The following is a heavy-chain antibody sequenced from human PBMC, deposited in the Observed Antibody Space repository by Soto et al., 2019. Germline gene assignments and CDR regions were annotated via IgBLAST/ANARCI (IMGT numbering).Heavy chain of an antibody. CDR2: IYYSGST. V-gene: IGHV4-59*08. CDR3: ASHAEGSSGEINYYYYMDV. Sequence: PSETLSLTCTVSGGSISSYYWSWIRQPPGKGLEWIGYIYYSGSTNYNPSLKSRFTISVDTSKNQFSLKLSSVTAADTAVYSCASHAEGSSGEINYYYYMDVWGIGTQGTV. J-gene: IGHJ6*03. D-gene: IGHD6-19*01. CDR1: GGSISSYY.